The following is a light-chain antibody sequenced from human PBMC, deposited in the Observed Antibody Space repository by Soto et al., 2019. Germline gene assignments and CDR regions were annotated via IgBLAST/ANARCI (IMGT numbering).Light chain of an antibody. J-gene: IGLJ1*01. Sequence: QSVLTQPRSVSGSPGQSVTISCTATSSDVGDYDFVSWYQQHPAKAPKLMIYDVSKRPSGVPDRLSGSRSGNTASLTISGLQAEDEADYYCCSYAGSYTLYVFGTGTKVTVL. CDR1: SSDVGDYDF. CDR2: DVS. CDR3: CSYAGSYTLYV. V-gene: IGLV2-11*01.